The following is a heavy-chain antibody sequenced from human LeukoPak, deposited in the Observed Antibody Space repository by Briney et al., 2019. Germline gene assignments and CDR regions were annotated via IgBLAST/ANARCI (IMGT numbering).Heavy chain of an antibody. J-gene: IGHJ2*01. CDR2: IGSSGSGGNT. D-gene: IGHD1-26*01. V-gene: IGHV3-23*01. CDR1: GVTLSNYA. CDR3: AKDRTVGASYWYFDL. Sequence: GGSLRLSCVASGVTLSNYAMSWARQAPGKGLEWVSGIGSSGSGGNTYYAGSVKGRFTISRDSSRNTLFLHMNTLRAEDTAIYYCAKDRTVGASYWYFDLWGRGTLVTVSS.